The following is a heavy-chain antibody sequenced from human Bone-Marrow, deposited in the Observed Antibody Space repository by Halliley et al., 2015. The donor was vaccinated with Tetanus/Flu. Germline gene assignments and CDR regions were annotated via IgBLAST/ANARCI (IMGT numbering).Heavy chain of an antibody. J-gene: IGHJ3*01. D-gene: IGHD6-19*01. CDR2: ISPADSDT. Sequence: QLVQSGAEVKKPGESLKISCKASGFRFTSHWIGWVRQMPGKGLEWMGMISPADSDTRYSPSFQGRVTISADKSTSTAYLQWSSLKAPDTAMYFCARDTLLYSSGWSSAFDVWGQGTMVTVSS. CDR3: ARDTLLYSSGWSSAFDV. CDR1: GFRFTSHW. V-gene: IGHV5-51*01.